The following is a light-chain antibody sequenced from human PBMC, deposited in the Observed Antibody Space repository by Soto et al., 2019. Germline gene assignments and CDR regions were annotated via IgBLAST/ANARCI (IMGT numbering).Light chain of an antibody. CDR3: PQYGSSPRT. CDR2: GAS. V-gene: IGKV3-20*01. J-gene: IGKJ1*01. CDR1: QSISSNY. Sequence: VLTQSPGTLSMSPGERATLSCRASQSISSNYLAWSQQKPGQAPRLLIYGASSRATGIPDRFSGSGSETDFTLTISRLEAEDEAGYYCPQYGSSPRTFGQGTKVEFK.